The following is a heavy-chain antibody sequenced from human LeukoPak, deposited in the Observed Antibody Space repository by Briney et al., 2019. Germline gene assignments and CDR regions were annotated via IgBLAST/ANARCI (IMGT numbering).Heavy chain of an antibody. CDR2: IYYSGST. D-gene: IGHD4-23*01. V-gene: IGHV4-39*07. Sequence: TXTVXGXSISSSSYYWGWVRQPPGRGLEWIGSIYYSGSTYYNPSLKSRVTISVDTSKNQFSLKLSSVTAADTAVYYCARDWTTVVTKYFDYWGQGTLVTVSS. CDR3: ARDWTTVVTKYFDY. CDR1: GXSISSSSYY. J-gene: IGHJ4*02.